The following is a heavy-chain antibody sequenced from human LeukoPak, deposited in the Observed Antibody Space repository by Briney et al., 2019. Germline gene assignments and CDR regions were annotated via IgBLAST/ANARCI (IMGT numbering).Heavy chain of an antibody. CDR2: ISWSSGSI. J-gene: IGHJ4*02. CDR3: ARDSAAAGRHFDC. CDR1: GFTFDDYA. D-gene: IGHD6-13*01. Sequence: GRSLRLSCAASGFTFDDYAMHWVRQAPGKGLEWVSGISWSSGSIDYADSVKGRFTTSRDNAKKSLYLQMNSLRAEDTALYYCARDSAAAGRHFDCWGQGTLVTVSS. V-gene: IGHV3-9*01.